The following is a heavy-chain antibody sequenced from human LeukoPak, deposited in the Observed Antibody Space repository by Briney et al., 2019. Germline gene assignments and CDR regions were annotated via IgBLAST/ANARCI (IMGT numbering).Heavy chain of an antibody. V-gene: IGHV3-30*04. J-gene: IGHJ6*04. CDR2: TSYDGDNK. CDR1: GFTFSSYA. Sequence: GGSLRLSCAASGFTFSSYAMHWVRQAPGKGLEWVAVTSYDGDNKYYADSVKGRFTTSRDNAKHSLYLQLSSLRAEDTAVYYCADLGLIMIGGVSGKGTTLTTSS. D-gene: IGHD3-16*01. CDR3: ADLGLIMIGGV.